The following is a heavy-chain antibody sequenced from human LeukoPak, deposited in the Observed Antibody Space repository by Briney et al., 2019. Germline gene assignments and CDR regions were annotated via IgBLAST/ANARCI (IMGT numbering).Heavy chain of an antibody. CDR1: GFSFSDSV. CDR3: AKVGYCTNNCFRTNVY. V-gene: IGHV3-23*01. Sequence: GGSLRLSCVASGFSFSDSVMSWVRQAPGKGREWVSAISGDAGVTYYAASVKGRFTISRDNSKNAVYLQMNSLRAEDTATYYCAKVGYCTNNCFRTNVYWGQGALVPVSS. J-gene: IGHJ4*02. CDR2: ISGDAGVT. D-gene: IGHD2-8*01.